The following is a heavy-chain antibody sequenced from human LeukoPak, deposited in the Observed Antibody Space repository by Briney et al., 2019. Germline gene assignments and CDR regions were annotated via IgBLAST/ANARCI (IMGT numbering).Heavy chain of an antibody. Sequence: GGSLRRSCLESGLTGNNLDINGGRQAPGKGLEWVSYISTSGSTISYADSVKGRFTISRDNAKNSLYLQMNSLRAEDTAVYYCARALNYCMDVWGKGTTVTVSS. J-gene: IGHJ6*03. CDR3: ARALNYCMDV. CDR1: GLTGNNLD. V-gene: IGHV3-48*03. CDR2: ISTSGSTI.